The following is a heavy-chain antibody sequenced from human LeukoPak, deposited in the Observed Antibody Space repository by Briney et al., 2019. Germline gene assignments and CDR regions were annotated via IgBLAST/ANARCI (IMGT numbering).Heavy chain of an antibody. J-gene: IGHJ3*02. V-gene: IGHV4-39*01. CDR3: ARRPTYYYDSSGQEVSFDI. CDR1: GGSISSGSYY. D-gene: IGHD3-22*01. CDR2: VYYRGNT. Sequence: PSETLSLTCTVSGGSISSGSYYWGWIRQPPGKGLEWIGSVYYRGNTYYNPSLKSRVTISVDTSKNQFSLKLSSVTAADTAVYYCARRPTYYYDSSGQEVSFDIWGQGTMVTVSS.